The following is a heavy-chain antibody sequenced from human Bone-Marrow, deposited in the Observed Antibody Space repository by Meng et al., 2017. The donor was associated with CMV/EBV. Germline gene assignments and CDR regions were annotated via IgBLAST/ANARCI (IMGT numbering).Heavy chain of an antibody. V-gene: IGHV3-7*01. CDR1: GITFNRYW. J-gene: IGHJ4*02. CDR2: TKQDGREQ. Sequence: GESLKISCVASGITFNRYWMSWVRQAPGKGLEWVANTKQDGREQYYVDSVKGRFTISRDNSKNSLYLQMNSLRAEDTAVYYCAKAPGRYYDFWSGYYGFGVDYWGQGTLVTVSS. CDR3: AKAPGRYYDFWSGYYGFGVDY. D-gene: IGHD3-3*01.